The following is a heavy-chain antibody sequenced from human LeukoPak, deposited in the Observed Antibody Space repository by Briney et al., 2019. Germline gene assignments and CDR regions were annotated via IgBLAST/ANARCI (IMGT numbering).Heavy chain of an antibody. CDR2: ITGSGGAV. CDR1: EFTFSSYD. CDR3: ARASWVSSADAVR. Sequence: PGGSLRLSCAASEFTFSSYDIIWVRQAPGEGLEWVSWITGSGGAVKYTDSVKGRFTISRDNAKKSVYLQMNSLRVEDTAVYYCARASWVSSADAVRWGQGTVVTVSS. D-gene: IGHD3-16*01. J-gene: IGHJ4*02. V-gene: IGHV3-48*03.